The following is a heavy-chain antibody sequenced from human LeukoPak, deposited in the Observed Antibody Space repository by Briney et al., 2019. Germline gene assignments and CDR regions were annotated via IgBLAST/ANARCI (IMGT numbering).Heavy chain of an antibody. CDR2: VHHSGNT. J-gene: IGHJ4*02. Sequence: SETLSLTCTVSRVSVRSSFWSWIRQPPGKGLEYIGYVHHSGNTKYNPSLQSRVTMSVDTARSQFSLNLSSVTPADSAIYYCARHNGDSYLDLWAQGSLVTVSS. V-gene: IGHV4-59*02. CDR1: RVSVRSSF. CDR3: ARHNGDSYLDL. D-gene: IGHD2-21*01.